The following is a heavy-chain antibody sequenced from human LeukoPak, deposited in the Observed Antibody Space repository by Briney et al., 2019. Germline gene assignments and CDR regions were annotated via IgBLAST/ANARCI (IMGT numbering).Heavy chain of an antibody. V-gene: IGHV3-30*18. J-gene: IGHJ4*02. CDR3: AKGESITYYYDSSGYG. CDR1: GFTFSSYG. CDR2: ISYDGRNK. D-gene: IGHD3-22*01. Sequence: GGSLRLSCAASGFTFSSYGMHWVRQTPGKGLEWVAGISYDGRNKYYVDSVKGRFTISRDNPKNTLHLQMNSLRAEDTAVYYCAKGESITYYYDSSGYGWGQGTLVTVSS.